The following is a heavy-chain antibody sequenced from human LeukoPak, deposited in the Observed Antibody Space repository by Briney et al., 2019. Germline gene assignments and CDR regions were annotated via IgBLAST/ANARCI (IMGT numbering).Heavy chain of an antibody. D-gene: IGHD6-19*01. CDR3: ARGVLGQWLAYYFDY. CDR1: GFTFSSYW. V-gene: IGHV3-7*03. J-gene: IGHJ4*02. CDR2: IKQDGSEK. Sequence: GGSLRLSCAASGFTFSSYWMSWVRQAPGKGLEWVANIKQDGSEKYYVDSVKGRFTISRDNAKNSLYLQMNSLRAEDTAVYYCARGVLGQWLAYYFDYWGQGTLVTVSS.